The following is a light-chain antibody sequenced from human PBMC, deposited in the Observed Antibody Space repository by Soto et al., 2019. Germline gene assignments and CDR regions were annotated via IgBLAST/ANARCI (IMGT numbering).Light chain of an antibody. CDR2: DVN. Sequence: QSALTQPPSVSGSPGQSVAISCTGTSSDVGSFNRVSWYQQSPGTAPKLILYDVNNRPSGVPDRFSGSKSGNAASLTISGLQAEDESDYYCSSFTTSDTYVFGTGTKLTVL. V-gene: IGLV2-18*02. CDR3: SSFTTSDTYV. CDR1: SSDVGSFNR. J-gene: IGLJ1*01.